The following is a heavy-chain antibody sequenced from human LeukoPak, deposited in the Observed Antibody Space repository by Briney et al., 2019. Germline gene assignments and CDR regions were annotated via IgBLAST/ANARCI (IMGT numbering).Heavy chain of an antibody. CDR1: GYSFSIYW. CDR3: ARSGRAAASDY. J-gene: IGHJ4*02. D-gene: IGHD6-13*01. Sequence: GDSLKISCKGYGYSFSIYWIGWVRQMPGKGLEWMGIIYPGDSDSRYSPSFQGQVTISADKSSSTAYLQWSSLKASDTAMYFCARSGRAAASDYWGQGTLVTVSS. V-gene: IGHV5-51*01. CDR2: IYPGDSDS.